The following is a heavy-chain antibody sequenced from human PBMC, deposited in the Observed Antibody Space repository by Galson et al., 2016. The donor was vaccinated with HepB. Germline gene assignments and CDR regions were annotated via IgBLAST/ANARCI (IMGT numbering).Heavy chain of an antibody. D-gene: IGHD3-10*01. CDR2: MSTNYNYT. V-gene: IGHV3-21*04. CDR3: ASAYYHYYYYYAMDV. J-gene: IGHJ6*02. CDR1: GFALKDYI. Sequence: SLRLSCAASGFALKDYIVNWVRQAPGKGLEWVSSMSTNYNYTYYGDSVKGRFTISGDNTKNTLLLQMKSLRAEDTAIYYCASAYYHYYYYYAMDVWGQGTTVTVSS.